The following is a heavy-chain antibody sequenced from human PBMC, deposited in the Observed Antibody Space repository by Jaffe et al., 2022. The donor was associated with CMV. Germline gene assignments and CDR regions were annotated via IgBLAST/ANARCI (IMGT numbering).Heavy chain of an antibody. D-gene: IGHD6-19*01. Sequence: EVQLVESGGGLVKPGGSLRLSCAASGFTFSNAWMSWVRQAPGKGLEWVGRIKSKTDGGTTDYAAPVKGRFTISRDDSKNTLYLQMNSLKTEDTAVYYCTTDFIAVAGTDYYWYFDLWGRGTLVTVSS. CDR2: IKSKTDGGTT. CDR3: TTDFIAVAGTDYYWYFDL. CDR1: GFTFSNAW. J-gene: IGHJ2*01. V-gene: IGHV3-15*01.